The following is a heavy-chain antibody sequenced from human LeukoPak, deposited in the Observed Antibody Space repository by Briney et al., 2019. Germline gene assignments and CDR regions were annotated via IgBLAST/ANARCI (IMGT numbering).Heavy chain of an antibody. CDR1: GFTFSSYS. D-gene: IGHD1-26*01. V-gene: IGHV3-48*01. CDR2: ISSSSSTI. CDR3: ARVSGSYWEEFFQH. Sequence: PGGSLRLSCAASGFTFSSYSMNWVRQAPGKGLEWVSYISSSSSTIYYADSVKGRFTISRDNAKNSLYLQMNSLRAEDTAVYYCARVSGSYWEEFFQHWGQGTLVTVSS. J-gene: IGHJ1*01.